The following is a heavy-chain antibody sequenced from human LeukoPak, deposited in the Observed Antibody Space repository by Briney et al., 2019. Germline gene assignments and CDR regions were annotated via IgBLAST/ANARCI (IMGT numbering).Heavy chain of an antibody. CDR3: AGHGGSYPHLDY. CDR2: IYYSGST. J-gene: IGHJ4*02. D-gene: IGHD1-26*01. Sequence: SETLSLTCTVSGGSISSYYWSWIRQPPGKGLEWIGYIYYSGSTNYNPSLKSRVTISVDTSKNQFSLKLSSVTAADTAVYYCAGHGGSYPHLDYWGQGTLVTVSS. V-gene: IGHV4-59*08. CDR1: GGSISSYY.